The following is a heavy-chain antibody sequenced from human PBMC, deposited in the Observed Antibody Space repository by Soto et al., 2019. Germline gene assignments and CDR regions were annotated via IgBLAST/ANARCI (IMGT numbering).Heavy chain of an antibody. CDR2: INHSGST. Sequence: SETLSLTCSVYGGSFSDYYWSWIRQPPGKGLEWIGEINHSGSTNYNPSLKSRVTISVDTSKNQFSLKLSSVTAADTAVYYCSGYCSGGSCYNHRTFDIWGQGTMVTVSS. D-gene: IGHD2-15*01. CDR1: GGSFSDYY. CDR3: SGYCSGGSCYNHRTFDI. V-gene: IGHV4-34*03. J-gene: IGHJ3*02.